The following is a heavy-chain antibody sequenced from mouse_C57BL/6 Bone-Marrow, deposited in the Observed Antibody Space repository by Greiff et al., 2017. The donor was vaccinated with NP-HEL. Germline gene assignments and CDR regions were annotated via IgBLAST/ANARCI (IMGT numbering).Heavy chain of an antibody. D-gene: IGHD1-1*01. CDR2: ISSGGSYT. CDR3: ARHGPDYYGSSPYYFDY. CDR1: GFTFSSYG. Sequence: VQLKESGGDLVKPGGSLKLSCAASGFTFSSYGMSWVRQTPDKRLEWVATISSGGSYTYYPDSVKGRFTISRDNAKNTLYLQMSSLKSEDTAMYYCARHGPDYYGSSPYYFDYWGQGTTLTVSS. V-gene: IGHV5-6*01. J-gene: IGHJ2*01.